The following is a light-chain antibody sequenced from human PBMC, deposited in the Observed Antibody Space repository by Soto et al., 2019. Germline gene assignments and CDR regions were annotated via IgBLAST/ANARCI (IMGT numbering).Light chain of an antibody. CDR2: DVS. V-gene: IGLV2-11*01. CDR3: CSYAGSYTFYV. J-gene: IGLJ1*01. CDR1: SSDVGGYNY. Sequence: QSALTQPHSVSGSPGQSVTISCTGTSSDVGGYNYVSWYQQHPGKAPKLMIYDVSKRPSGVPDRFSGSKSGNTASLTISGLQAEDEADYCCCSYAGSYTFYVFGTGTKPTVL.